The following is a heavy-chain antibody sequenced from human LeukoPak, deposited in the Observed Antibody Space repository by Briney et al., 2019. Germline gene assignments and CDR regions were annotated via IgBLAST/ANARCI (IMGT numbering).Heavy chain of an antibody. CDR2: FSGSGGST. CDR3: AKGMGTAMVKKNAFDI. D-gene: IGHD5-18*01. V-gene: IGHV3-23*01. CDR1: GFTFSSYA. J-gene: IGHJ3*02. Sequence: GGSLRLSCAASGFTFSSYAMSWVRQAPGKGLEWVSAFSGSGGSTYYADSVKGRFTISRDNSKNTLYLQMNSLRAEDTAVYYCAKGMGTAMVKKNAFDIWGQGTMVTVSS.